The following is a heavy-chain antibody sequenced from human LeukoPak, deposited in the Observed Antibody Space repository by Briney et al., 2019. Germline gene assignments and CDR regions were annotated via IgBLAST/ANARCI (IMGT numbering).Heavy chain of an antibody. Sequence: PGGSLRLSCAASGFTFSSYWMSWVRQAPGKGLEWISYISSSGGTIYYADSVKGRFTISRDNTDNSLFLQMSSLRAEDTAVYYCARERRQWQPFDIWGQGTMVTVSS. J-gene: IGHJ3*02. CDR1: GFTFSSYW. D-gene: IGHD6-19*01. CDR3: ARERRQWQPFDI. CDR2: ISSSGGTI. V-gene: IGHV3-48*04.